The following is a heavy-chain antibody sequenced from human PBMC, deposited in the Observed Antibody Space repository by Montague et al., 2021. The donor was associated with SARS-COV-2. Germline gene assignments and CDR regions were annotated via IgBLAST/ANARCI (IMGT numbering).Heavy chain of an antibody. CDR2: ISSSSSYI. CDR3: AGDMYYDILTGYYTY. CDR1: GFTFSSYS. Sequence: SLRLSCAASGFTFSSYSMNWVRQAPGKGLEWVSSISSSSSYIYYADSVKGRFTISRDNAKNSLYLQMNSLRAEDTAVYYCAGDMYYDILTGYYTYWGQGTLVTVSS. D-gene: IGHD3-9*01. V-gene: IGHV3-21*01. J-gene: IGHJ4*02.